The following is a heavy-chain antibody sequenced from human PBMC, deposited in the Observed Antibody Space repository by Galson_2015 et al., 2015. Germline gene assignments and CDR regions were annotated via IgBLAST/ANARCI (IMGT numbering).Heavy chain of an antibody. J-gene: IGHJ4*02. CDR2: ISGDGSST. CDR3: ARNFDY. CDR1: GFTFSNYW. V-gene: IGHV3-74*01. Sequence: SLRLSCAASGFTFSNYWMHWVRHVPGKGLVWVSRISGDGSSTSYADSVKGRFTISRDNAKSTLYLQMNSLRAEDTAVYYCARNFDYWGRGTLVTVSS.